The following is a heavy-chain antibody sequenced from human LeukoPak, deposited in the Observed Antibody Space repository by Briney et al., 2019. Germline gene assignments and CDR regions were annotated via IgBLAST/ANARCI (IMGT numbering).Heavy chain of an antibody. Sequence: GGSLRLSCAASGIAVSSNYMSWVRQASGKGLEWVSVMYSGGSTYYADSVKGRFTISRGNSKNTLYLQMNSLRAEDTAVYYCASHDWFDPWGQGTLVTVSS. J-gene: IGHJ5*02. CDR1: GIAVSSNY. CDR2: MYSGGST. V-gene: IGHV3-53*01. CDR3: ASHDWFDP.